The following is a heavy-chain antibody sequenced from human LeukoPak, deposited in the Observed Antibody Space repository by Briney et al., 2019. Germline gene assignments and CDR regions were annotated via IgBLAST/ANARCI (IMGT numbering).Heavy chain of an antibody. J-gene: IGHJ2*01. D-gene: IGHD3-22*01. CDR3: ARGNHYYDSSGYLSWYFDL. CDR1: GGSISSGGYS. CDR2: IYHSGST. Sequence: SGTLSLTCAVSGGSISSGGYSWSWIRQPPGKGLEWIGYIYHSGSTYYNPSLKSRVTISVDRSKNQFSLKLSSVTAADTAVYYCARGNHYYDSSGYLSWYFDLWGRGTLVTVSS. V-gene: IGHV4-30-2*01.